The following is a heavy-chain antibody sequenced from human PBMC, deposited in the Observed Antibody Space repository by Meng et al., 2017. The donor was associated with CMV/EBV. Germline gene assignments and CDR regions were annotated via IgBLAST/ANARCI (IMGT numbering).Heavy chain of an antibody. CDR3: STVMSAIGEWFDP. CDR1: GFTFSSSW. D-gene: IGHD2-8*01. J-gene: IGHJ5*02. CDR2: IKCDGSEK. V-gene: IGHV3-52*01. Sequence: GGSLRLSCAASGFTFSSSWMHWVCQGPEKGLEWVADIKCDGSEKYYVDSVKGRLTISRDNAKNSLYLQVNSLRAEDMTVYYCSTVMSAIGEWFDPWGQGTLVTVSS.